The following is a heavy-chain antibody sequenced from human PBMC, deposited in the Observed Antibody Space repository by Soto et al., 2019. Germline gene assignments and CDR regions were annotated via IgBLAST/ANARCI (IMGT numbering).Heavy chain of an antibody. CDR2: INHSGIA. CDR1: GGSFGAYP. CDR3: AVTATHNSFDP. D-gene: IGHD2-21*02. Sequence: SETLPLTRVVSGGSFGAYPCNWIRQSPRKGLEWIVEINHSGIANYNPSLKSRVVASVDSSKNQLFLNLRSVTAADTAVYYCAVTATHNSFDPWGQGTLVTVS. V-gene: IGHV4-34*01. J-gene: IGHJ5*02.